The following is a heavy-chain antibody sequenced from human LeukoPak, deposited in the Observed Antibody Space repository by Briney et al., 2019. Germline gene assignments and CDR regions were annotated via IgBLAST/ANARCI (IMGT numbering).Heavy chain of an antibody. CDR2: IDSGGST. CDR1: GITVSSHY. CDR3: ARTYGDYDYYYGMDV. D-gene: IGHD4-17*01. V-gene: IGHV3-66*01. Sequence: GGSLRLSCAASGITVSSHYMTWVRQAPGKGLEWVSVIDSGGSTNSADSVKGRFSVSRDNSKNTLYLQMDSLRVEDTAVYYCARTYGDYDYYYGMDVWGQGTTVTVSS. J-gene: IGHJ6*01.